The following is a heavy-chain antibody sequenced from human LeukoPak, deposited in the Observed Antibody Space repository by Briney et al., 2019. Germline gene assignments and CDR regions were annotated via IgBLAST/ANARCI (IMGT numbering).Heavy chain of an antibody. CDR2: IYPGDSDT. D-gene: IGHD1-26*01. V-gene: IGHV5-51*01. Sequence: SGESLKISCKGSGYSFTSYWIGWVRQMPGKGLEWMGIIYPGDSDTRYSPSFQGQVTISADKSISTAYLQWSSLKASDTAMYYCARQDGGATGYYYYYGMDVWGQGTTVTVSS. CDR1: GYSFTSYW. CDR3: ARQDGGATGYYYYYGMDV. J-gene: IGHJ6*02.